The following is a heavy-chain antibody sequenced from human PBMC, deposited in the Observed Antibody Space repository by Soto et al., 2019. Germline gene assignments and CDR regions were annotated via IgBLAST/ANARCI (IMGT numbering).Heavy chain of an antibody. D-gene: IGHD6-19*01. J-gene: IGHJ4*02. V-gene: IGHV1-46*03. CDR2: INPSTGSA. CDR1: GYTFTSYY. CDR3: ARERVWRWLAFDY. Sequence: ASVKVSCKASGYTFTSYYMNWVRQAPGQGLEWMGIINPSTGSASYAQKFQGRVTMTRDTSTGTVYMELTSLRSGDTAVYYCARERVWRWLAFDYWGQGTLVTVSS.